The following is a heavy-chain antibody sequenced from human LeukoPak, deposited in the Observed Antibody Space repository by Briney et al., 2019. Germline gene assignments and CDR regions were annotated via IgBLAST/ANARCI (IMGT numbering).Heavy chain of an antibody. J-gene: IGHJ6*03. Sequence: SETLSLTCAVYVGSFSGYHWSWIRQPPGKGLEWIGEINHSGSTNYNPSLKSRVTISVDTSKNQFSLKLSSVTAADTAVYYCARRATAPSLIYYYYYYMDVWGKGTTVTISS. CDR3: ARRATAPSLIYYYYYYMDV. V-gene: IGHV4-34*01. D-gene: IGHD5-12*01. CDR2: INHSGST. CDR1: VGSFSGYH.